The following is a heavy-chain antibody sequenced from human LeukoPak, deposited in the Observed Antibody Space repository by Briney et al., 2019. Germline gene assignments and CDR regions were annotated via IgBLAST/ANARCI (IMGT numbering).Heavy chain of an antibody. D-gene: IGHD3-10*01. Sequence: KTGGSLRLSCAASGFNFSSHAMHWVRQAPGMGLEWVSSISSGSNYMYYADSVKGRFTISRDNSKNTLYLQMNSLRAEGTAVYYCAKEYGSGSYGSYFDYWGQGTLVTVSS. CDR3: AKEYGSGSYGSYFDY. V-gene: IGHV3-21*01. J-gene: IGHJ4*02. CDR2: ISSGSNYM. CDR1: GFNFSSHA.